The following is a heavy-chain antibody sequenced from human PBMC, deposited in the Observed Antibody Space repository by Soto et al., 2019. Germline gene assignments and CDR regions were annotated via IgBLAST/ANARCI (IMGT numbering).Heavy chain of an antibody. CDR2: IIPIFGTA. Sequence: GASVKVSCKASGGTFSSYAISWVRQAPGQGLEWMGGIIPIFGTANYAQKFQGRVTITADESTSTAYMELSSLRPEDTAVYYCARSTGTTGTTDFDYWGQGTLVTVSS. D-gene: IGHD1-1*01. J-gene: IGHJ4*02. CDR3: ARSTGTTGTTDFDY. V-gene: IGHV1-69*13. CDR1: GGTFSSYA.